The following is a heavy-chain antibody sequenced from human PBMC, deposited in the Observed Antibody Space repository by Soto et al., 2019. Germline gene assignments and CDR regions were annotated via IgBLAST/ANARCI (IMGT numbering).Heavy chain of an antibody. J-gene: IGHJ4*02. CDR2: ISAYNGNT. V-gene: IGHV1-18*01. Sequence: ASVNVSCKASAYTFTSYCVSWVRQAPGQGLEWMGWISAYNGNTNYAQKLQGRVTVTTDTSTSTAYMELRSLRSDDTAVYYCARDREMATITGYWGQGTLVTVSS. CDR1: AYTFTSYC. CDR3: ARDREMATITGY. D-gene: IGHD5-12*01.